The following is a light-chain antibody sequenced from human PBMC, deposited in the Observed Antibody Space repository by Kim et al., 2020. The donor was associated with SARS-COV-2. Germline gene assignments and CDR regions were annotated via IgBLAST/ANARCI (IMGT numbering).Light chain of an antibody. CDR1: SSNIGSNY. CDR2: RNN. Sequence: QRVTIPCSGRSSNIGSNYVYWYQQLPGTAPKLLIYRNNQRPSGVPDRFSGSKSGTSASLAISGLRSEDEADYYCAAWDDSLSGYVVFGGGTQLTVL. CDR3: AAWDDSLSGYVV. V-gene: IGLV1-47*01. J-gene: IGLJ2*01.